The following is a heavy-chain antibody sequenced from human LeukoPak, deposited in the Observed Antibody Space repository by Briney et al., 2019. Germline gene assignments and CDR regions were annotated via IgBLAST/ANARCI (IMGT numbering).Heavy chain of an antibody. CDR1: GFTFSSYA. J-gene: IGHJ4*01. V-gene: IGHV3-23*01. CDR2: ISGSGGST. D-gene: IGHD3-3*01. Sequence: PGGSLRLSCAASGFTFSSYAMSWVRQAPGKGLEWVSAISGSGGSTYYADSVKGRFTISRDNSKNTLYLQMNSLRAEDTAVYYCSKDRSMCNFGVVTSFYFDYCSQGTLLTASS. CDR3: SKDRSMCNFGVVTSFYFDY.